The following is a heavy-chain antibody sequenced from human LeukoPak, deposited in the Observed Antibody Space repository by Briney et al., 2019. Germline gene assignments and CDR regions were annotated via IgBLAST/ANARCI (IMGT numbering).Heavy chain of an antibody. V-gene: IGHV3-48*01. CDR3: ARVGDNWSPFDY. Sequence: PGGSLRLSCAASGFTFSSCGMNWVRRAPGKGLEWISCISGSSGTKNYADSVKGRFTISRDNANNLLYLQMNSLRADDTAVYYCARVGDNWSPFDYWGQGALVTVSS. CDR1: GFTFSSCG. D-gene: IGHD1-20*01. J-gene: IGHJ4*02. CDR2: ISGSSGTK.